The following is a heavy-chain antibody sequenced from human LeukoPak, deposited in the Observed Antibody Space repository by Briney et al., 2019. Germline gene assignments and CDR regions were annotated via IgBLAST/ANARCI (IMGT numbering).Heavy chain of an antibody. CDR3: ARVVHSSSEPYYYYYYMDV. J-gene: IGHJ6*03. CDR2: IYSGGST. CDR1: GFTFSSYA. D-gene: IGHD6-6*01. Sequence: GGSLRLSCAASGFTFSSYAMSWVRQAPGKGLEWVSVIYSGGSTYYADSVKGRFTISRDNSKNTLYLQMNSLRAEDTAVYYCARVVHSSSEPYYYYYYMDVWGKGTTVTVSS. V-gene: IGHV3-53*01.